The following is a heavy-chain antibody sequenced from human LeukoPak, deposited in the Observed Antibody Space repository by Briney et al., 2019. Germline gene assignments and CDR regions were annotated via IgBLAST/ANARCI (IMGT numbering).Heavy chain of an antibody. CDR3: ARGPITMVRGLVWWFDP. V-gene: IGHV4-4*07. D-gene: IGHD3-10*01. J-gene: IGHJ5*02. CDR1: GGSISSFY. Sequence: SETLSLTCTVSGGSISSFYWSWIRQPAGKGLEWIGRIYTSGSTNYNPSLKSRVTISVDTSKNQFSLKLSSVTAADTAVYYCARGPITMVRGLVWWFDPWGQGTLVTVSS. CDR2: IYTSGST.